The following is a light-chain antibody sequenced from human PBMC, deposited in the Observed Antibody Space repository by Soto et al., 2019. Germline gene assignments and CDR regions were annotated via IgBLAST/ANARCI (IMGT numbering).Light chain of an antibody. CDR3: QQYNNWPPYT. CDR1: QSGSSN. J-gene: IGKJ2*01. V-gene: IGKV3-15*01. Sequence: EVVMTQSPASLSVSPGERATLSCRASQSGSSNLAWYRQKPGQAPRLLIYGASTRATGIPARFSGSGSGTEFTLTISSLQSEDFAVYYCQQYNNWPPYTFSQGTKVDIK. CDR2: GAS.